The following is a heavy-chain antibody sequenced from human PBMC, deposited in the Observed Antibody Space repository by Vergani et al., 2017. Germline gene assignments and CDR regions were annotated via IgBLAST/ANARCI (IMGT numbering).Heavy chain of an antibody. D-gene: IGHD3-22*01. CDR2: IIPIFGTA. V-gene: IGHV1-69*01. Sequence: QVQLVQSGAEVKKPGSSVKVSCKASGGTFSSYAISWVRQAPGQGLEWMGGIIPIFGTANYAQKFQGRVTITADESTSTAYMELSSLRSEDTAVYYCARDSLESYYDSSGYRPMWXFQHWGQGTLVTVSS. J-gene: IGHJ1*01. CDR3: ARDSLESYYDSSGYRPMWXFQH. CDR1: GGTFSSYA.